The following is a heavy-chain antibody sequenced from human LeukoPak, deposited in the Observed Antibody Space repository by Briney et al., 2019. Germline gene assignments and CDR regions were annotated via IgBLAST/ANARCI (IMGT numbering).Heavy chain of an antibody. CDR3: ARVDDRGHYYDSSGPRKLFDY. J-gene: IGHJ4*02. Sequence: ASVKVSCKASGYTFTGYYMHWVRQAPGQGLEWMGWINPDSGGTKYAQKFQGRVTMTRDTSISTAYMELSRLRSDDTALYYCARVDDRGHYYDSSGPRKLFDYWGQGTLVTVSS. D-gene: IGHD3-22*01. CDR1: GYTFTGYY. CDR2: INPDSGGT. V-gene: IGHV1-2*02.